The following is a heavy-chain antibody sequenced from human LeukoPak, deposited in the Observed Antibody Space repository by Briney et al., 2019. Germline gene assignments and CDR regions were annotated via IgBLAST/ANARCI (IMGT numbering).Heavy chain of an antibody. J-gene: IGHJ1*01. V-gene: IGHV1-18*01. Sequence: ASVKVSCKASGYTFTSYGISWVRQAPGQGLEWMGWISAYNGNTNYAQKLQGRVTMTTDTSTSTAYMELSSLRSEDTAVYYCASEPQRGLYCGGDCYSYFQHWGQGTLVTVSS. CDR3: ASEPQRGLYCGGDCYSYFQH. CDR1: GYTFTSYG. CDR2: ISAYNGNT. D-gene: IGHD2-21*02.